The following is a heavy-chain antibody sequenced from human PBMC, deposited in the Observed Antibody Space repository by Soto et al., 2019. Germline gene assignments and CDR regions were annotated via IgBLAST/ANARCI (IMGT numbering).Heavy chain of an antibody. J-gene: IGHJ6*02. D-gene: IGHD2-2*01. V-gene: IGHV4-39*01. CDR3: ASNGGIVVVPAVIDV. CDR2: IYYSGST. Sequence: QLQLQESGPGLVKPSETLSLTCTVSGGSISSSSYYWGWIRQPAGKGLEWIGSIYYSGSTYYNPSLKSRVTISVDTSKNQFSLKLSSVTAADTAVYYCASNGGIVVVPAVIDVWGQGTTVTVSS. CDR1: GGSISSSSYY.